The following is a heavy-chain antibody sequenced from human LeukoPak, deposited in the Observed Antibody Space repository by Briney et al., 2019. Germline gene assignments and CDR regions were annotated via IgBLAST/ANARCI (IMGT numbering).Heavy chain of an antibody. Sequence: GGSLRLSCAASGFTFTSYGMHWVRQAPGKGLEWVAVIWYDGSNKYYADSVKGRFTISRDNSKNTLYLQMNSLRTEDTALYYCAKDIEYSSTWGIDYWGQGTLVTVSS. J-gene: IGHJ4*02. D-gene: IGHD6-6*01. CDR1: GFTFTSYG. CDR3: AKDIEYSSTWGIDY. V-gene: IGHV3-30*02. CDR2: IWYDGSNK.